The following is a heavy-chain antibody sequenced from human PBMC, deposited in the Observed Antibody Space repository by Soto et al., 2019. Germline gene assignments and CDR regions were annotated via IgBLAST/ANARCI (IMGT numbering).Heavy chain of an antibody. D-gene: IGHD5-12*01. CDR3: ARGRGYSGDDHYYYFDMDV. Sequence: SVKVSCKASGGTFNNYPITWVRQAPGEGLEWMGGSTPIFGTANYAQKFQGRVTISVDESTSTAYMELSSLRSEDTAVYYCARGRGYSGDDHYYYFDMDVWGQGTTVTVSS. CDR2: STPIFGTA. V-gene: IGHV1-69*13. J-gene: IGHJ6*02. CDR1: GGTFNNYP.